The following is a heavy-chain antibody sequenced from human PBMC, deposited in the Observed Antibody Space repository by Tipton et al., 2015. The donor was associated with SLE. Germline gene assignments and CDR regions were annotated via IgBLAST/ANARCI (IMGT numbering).Heavy chain of an antibody. Sequence: TLSLTCTVSGGSISSHYWSWIRRPPGKALEWIAYINYSGSTNYNPPLKSRVTMSVDTSKNQFSLKLSSVAAADTAVYYCASRRGSSWYEDYFDYWGQGTLVTVSS. CDR1: GGSISSHY. J-gene: IGHJ4*02. CDR3: ASRRGSSWYEDYFDY. V-gene: IGHV4-59*11. CDR2: INYSGST. D-gene: IGHD6-13*01.